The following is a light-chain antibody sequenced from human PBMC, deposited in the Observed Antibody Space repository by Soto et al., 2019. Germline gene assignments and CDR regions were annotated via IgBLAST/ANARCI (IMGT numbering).Light chain of an antibody. Sequence: DIPMTQSPFTLSASVGDRVTITCRASQSISNWLAWYQQKPGKAPNLLIYKASSLESGVPSRFSGSGSGTEFTLTISSLQPDDFATYYCQQYNSYPRTFGQGTKVEIK. CDR2: KAS. CDR1: QSISNW. V-gene: IGKV1-5*03. CDR3: QQYNSYPRT. J-gene: IGKJ1*01.